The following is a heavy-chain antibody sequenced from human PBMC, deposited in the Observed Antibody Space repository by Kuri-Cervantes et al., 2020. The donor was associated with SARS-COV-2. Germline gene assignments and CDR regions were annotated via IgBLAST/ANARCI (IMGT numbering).Heavy chain of an antibody. CDR1: GGSISSGSYY. J-gene: IGHJ4*02. CDR3: ARNRYGSGSFPPDY. Sequence: LRLSCTVSGGSISSGSYYWSWIRQPAGKGLEWIGRIYTSGSTNYNPSLKSRVTISVDTSKNQFSLKLSSVTAADTAVYYCARNRYGSGSFPPDYWGQGTLVTVSS. V-gene: IGHV4-61*02. CDR2: IYTSGST. D-gene: IGHD3-10*01.